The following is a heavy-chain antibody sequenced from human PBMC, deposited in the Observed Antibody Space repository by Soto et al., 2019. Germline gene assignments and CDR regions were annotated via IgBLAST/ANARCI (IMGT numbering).Heavy chain of an antibody. CDR2: IYQSGST. Sequence: KASETLSLTCAVSGYSISSGYLWGWIRQPPGKGLEWIGSIYQSGSTYYNPSFNSRVTMSVDTSRNQFSLKLNSVTAADTAVYYCARSAVDTTVLDYWGQGTLVTVSS. CDR3: ARSAVDTTVLDY. V-gene: IGHV4-38-2*01. J-gene: IGHJ4*02. D-gene: IGHD5-18*01. CDR1: GYSISSGYL.